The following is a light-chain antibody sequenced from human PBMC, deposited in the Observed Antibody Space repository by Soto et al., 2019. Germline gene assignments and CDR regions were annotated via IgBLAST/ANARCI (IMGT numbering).Light chain of an antibody. CDR2: EVS. CDR1: SNDIGAYKY. J-gene: IGLJ1*01. CDR3: QSYDISLHNYV. Sequence: QSVLTQPASVSGSPGQSITISCTGSSNDIGAYKYVSWYQQYPGKAPKLIIFEVSNRPSGVSNRFSGSKSGNTASLTIAGLQAEDEADYYCQSYDISLHNYVFGTGTKATIL. V-gene: IGLV2-14*01.